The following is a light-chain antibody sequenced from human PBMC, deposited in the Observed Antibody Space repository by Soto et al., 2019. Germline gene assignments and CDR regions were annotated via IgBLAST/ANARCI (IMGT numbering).Light chain of an antibody. CDR1: QSISSY. Sequence: DIKMSISAASLSASIGDRVTITCRASQSISSYLNWYQQKPGLAPNLVIYTASRLHGGGPSRFSGSASGTDFTLTISSLQPEDVAPYYCPQAKSFLLTFCGGTNVDIK. J-gene: IGKJ4*01. CDR2: TAS. V-gene: IGKV1-39*01. CDR3: PQAKSFLLT.